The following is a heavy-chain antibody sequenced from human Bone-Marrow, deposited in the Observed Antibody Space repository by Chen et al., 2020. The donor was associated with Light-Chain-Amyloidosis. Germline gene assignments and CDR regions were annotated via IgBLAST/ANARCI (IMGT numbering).Heavy chain of an antibody. Sequence: EVQLEKSGPEVKKPGESLKISCKGTGYTFPNYWIGWVRQMPGKGLEWMGVIYPDDSHARYSPSFEGQVTIPADKSITTAYLQWRCLKASDTAMYYCARRRDGYNFDYWGQGTLVTVSS. J-gene: IGHJ4*02. CDR3: ARRRDGYNFDY. CDR1: GYTFPNYW. CDR2: IYPDDSHA. D-gene: IGHD5-12*01. V-gene: IGHV5-51*01.